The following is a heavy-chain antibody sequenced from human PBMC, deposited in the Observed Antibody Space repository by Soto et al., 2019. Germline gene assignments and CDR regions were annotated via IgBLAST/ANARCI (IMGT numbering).Heavy chain of an antibody. Sequence: TLSLTCAVSGGSISSGGYSWSWIRQPPGKGLEWIGYIYHSGSTYYNPSLKSRVAISLDTSKNQFSLRLNSVTAADTAVYYCARSSIEPRVFMYPFDSWGQGTLVTVS. CDR2: IYHSGST. J-gene: IGHJ4*02. D-gene: IGHD6-6*01. V-gene: IGHV4-30-2*01. CDR1: GGSISSGGYS. CDR3: ARSSIEPRVFMYPFDS.